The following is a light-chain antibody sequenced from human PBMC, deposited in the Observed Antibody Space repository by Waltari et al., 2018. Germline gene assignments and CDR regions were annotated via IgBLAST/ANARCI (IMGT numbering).Light chain of an antibody. Sequence: DIQMTQSPSSLSASVGDRVTITCRASQSISTYLNWYQHKPGKAPKFLIYAASSLQSGVPSRFSGSGSGTDFTLTISRLQPEDFATYYCQQTYRTPLTFGGGTKVEIK. J-gene: IGKJ4*01. CDR2: AAS. V-gene: IGKV1-39*01. CDR3: QQTYRTPLT. CDR1: QSISTY.